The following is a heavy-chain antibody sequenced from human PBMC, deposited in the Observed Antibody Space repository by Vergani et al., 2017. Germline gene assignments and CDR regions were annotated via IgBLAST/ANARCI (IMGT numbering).Heavy chain of an antibody. D-gene: IGHD3-10*01. J-gene: IGHJ5*02. Sequence: QVQLVQSGAEVKKPGASVKVSCKASGYTFTGYYMHWVRQAPGQGLEWMGWINPNSGGTNYAQKFQGRVTMTRDTSISTAYMELSRLRSDDTAVYYCASRLWFGELTNWFDPWGQGTLVTVSS. CDR1: GYTFTGYY. V-gene: IGHV1-2*02. CDR3: ASRLWFGELTNWFDP. CDR2: INPNSGGT.